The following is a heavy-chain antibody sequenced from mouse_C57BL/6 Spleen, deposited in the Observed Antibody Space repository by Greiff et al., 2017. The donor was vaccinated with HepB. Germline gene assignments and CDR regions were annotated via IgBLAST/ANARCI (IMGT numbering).Heavy chain of an antibody. CDR2: IYPGGGYT. CDR1: GYTFTNYW. CDR3: ARRGYDSAWFAY. V-gene: IGHV1-63*01. J-gene: IGHJ3*01. D-gene: IGHD2-4*01. Sequence: QVQLQQSGAELVRPGTSVKMSCKASGYTFTNYWIGWARQRPGHGLEWIGAIYPGGGYTNYNEKFKGKATLTADKSSSTAYMQFSSLTSEDSAIYYCARRGYDSAWFAYWGQGTLVTVSA.